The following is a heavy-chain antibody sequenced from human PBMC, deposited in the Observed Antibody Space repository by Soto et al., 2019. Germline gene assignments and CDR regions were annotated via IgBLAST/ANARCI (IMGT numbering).Heavy chain of an antibody. CDR3: ARDRHSYNWATYDY. CDR2: ISAYNGNT. Sequence: GASVKVSCKASGYTFVSHGISWVRQAPGQGLEWMGWISAYNGNTNYAQKLQGRVTMTTDTSTSTAYMELRSLRSDDTAVYYCARDRHSYNWATYDYWGQGTLVTVSS. CDR1: GYTFVSHG. J-gene: IGHJ4*02. D-gene: IGHD1-20*01. V-gene: IGHV1-18*01.